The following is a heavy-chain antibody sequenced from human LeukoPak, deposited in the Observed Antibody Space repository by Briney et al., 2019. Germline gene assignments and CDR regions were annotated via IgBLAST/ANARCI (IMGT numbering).Heavy chain of an antibody. CDR3: ARVYYYDSSGYYPA. Sequence: ASVKVSCKASGYTFTGYYMHWVRQAPGQGLEWMGRINPNSGGTNYAQKFQGRVTMTRDTSISTAYMELSRLRSDDTAVYYCARVYYYDSSGYYPAWGQGTLVAVSS. CDR2: INPNSGGT. V-gene: IGHV1-2*06. J-gene: IGHJ4*02. CDR1: GYTFTGYY. D-gene: IGHD3-22*01.